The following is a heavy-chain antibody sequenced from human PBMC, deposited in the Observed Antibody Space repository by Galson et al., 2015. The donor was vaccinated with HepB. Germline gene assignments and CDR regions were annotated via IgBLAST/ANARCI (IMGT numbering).Heavy chain of an antibody. D-gene: IGHD3-9*01. J-gene: IGHJ4*02. Sequence: SLRLSCAASGFTFSSYSMNWVRQAPGKGLEWVSYISSSSSTIYYADSVKGRFTISRDNAKNSLYLQMNSLRDEDTAVYYCARDPDFDWLLPFDYWGQGTLVTVSS. CDR2: ISSSSSTI. CDR3: ARDPDFDWLLPFDY. V-gene: IGHV3-48*02. CDR1: GFTFSSYS.